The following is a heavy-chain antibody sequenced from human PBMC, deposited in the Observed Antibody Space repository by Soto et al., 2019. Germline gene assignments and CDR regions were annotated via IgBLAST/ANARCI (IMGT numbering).Heavy chain of an antibody. CDR1: GYSFTSYW. CDR2: IYPGDSDT. V-gene: IGHV5-51*01. Sequence: GESLKICCKGSGYSFTSYWIGWVRQMPGKGLGWRGIIYPGDSDTRYSQSFQGQVTISADKSISTAYLQWSSLKASDTAVYYCARSRGFGLVPYYYGMDVWGQGTTVTVSS. CDR3: ARSRGFGLVPYYYGMDV. D-gene: IGHD3-9*01. J-gene: IGHJ6*02.